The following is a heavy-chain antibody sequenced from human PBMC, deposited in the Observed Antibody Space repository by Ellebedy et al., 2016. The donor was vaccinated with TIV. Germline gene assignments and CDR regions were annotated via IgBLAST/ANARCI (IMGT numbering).Heavy chain of an antibody. CDR3: ATDPYSGSYYGRFDY. D-gene: IGHD1-26*01. Sequence: AASVKVSCKVSGYTLTELSMHWVRQAPGKGLEWMGGFDPEDGETIYAQKFQGRVTMTEDTSTDTAYMELSSLRSEDTAVYYCATDPYSGSYYGRFDYWGQGTLVTVSS. V-gene: IGHV1-24*01. J-gene: IGHJ4*02. CDR1: GYTLTELS. CDR2: FDPEDGET.